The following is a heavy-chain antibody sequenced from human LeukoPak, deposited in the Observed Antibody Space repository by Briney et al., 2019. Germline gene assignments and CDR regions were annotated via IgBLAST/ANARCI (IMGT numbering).Heavy chain of an antibody. J-gene: IGHJ4*02. D-gene: IGHD3-10*01. Sequence: SETLSLTCTVSSYSISTDYYWGWIRQPPGKGLEWIGSIYHSGNTNYSPSLKSRITISVDTSKNQFSLKLTSVTAADTAVYYCARLHGSGSFRGFSWGQGTLVTVSS. CDR2: IYHSGNT. V-gene: IGHV4-38-2*02. CDR3: ARLHGSGSFRGFS. CDR1: SYSISTDYY.